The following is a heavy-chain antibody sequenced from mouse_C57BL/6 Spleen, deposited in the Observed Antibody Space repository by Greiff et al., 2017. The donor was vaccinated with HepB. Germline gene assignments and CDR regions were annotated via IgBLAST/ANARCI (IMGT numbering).Heavy chain of an antibody. CDR1: GYTFTDHT. Sequence: QVQLQQSDAELVKPGASVKISCKVSGYTFTDHTIHWMKQRPEQGLEWIGYIYPRDGSTKYNEKFKGKATLTADKSSSTAYMQLNSLTSEDSAVYFCARRDYYYGSSTPYFDYWGQGTTLTVSS. J-gene: IGHJ2*01. CDR3: ARRDYYYGSSTPYFDY. D-gene: IGHD1-1*01. CDR2: IYPRDGST. V-gene: IGHV1-78*01.